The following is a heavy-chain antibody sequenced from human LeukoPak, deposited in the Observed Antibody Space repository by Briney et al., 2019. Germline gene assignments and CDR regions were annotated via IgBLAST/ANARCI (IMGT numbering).Heavy chain of an antibody. Sequence: ASVKVSCKASGYTFTGYYMHWVRQAPGQGLECMGWINPNSGGTNYAQKFQGSVTMTRDTSISPAYMELSRLTSDDTAVYYCAREVGSIPNLKSWGQGTLVTVSS. J-gene: IGHJ5*02. D-gene: IGHD1-26*01. CDR1: GYTFTGYY. V-gene: IGHV1-2*02. CDR2: INPNSGGT. CDR3: AREVGSIPNLKS.